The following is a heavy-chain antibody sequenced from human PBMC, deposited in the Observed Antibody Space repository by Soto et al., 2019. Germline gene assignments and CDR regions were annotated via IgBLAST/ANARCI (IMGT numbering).Heavy chain of an antibody. Sequence: GGSLRLSCVASGFNLSHPWMTWVRQAAGKGLEWVGRIKSKTDGGTADYSAPVKGRATISRDDSKNTVYLQMNSLKTEDTAVYYCTTGIYYDILTGYHNVAYWGQGALVTAPQ. V-gene: IGHV3-15*01. D-gene: IGHD3-9*01. CDR2: IKSKTDGGTA. CDR3: TTGIYYDILTGYHNVAY. CDR1: GFNLSHPW. J-gene: IGHJ4*02.